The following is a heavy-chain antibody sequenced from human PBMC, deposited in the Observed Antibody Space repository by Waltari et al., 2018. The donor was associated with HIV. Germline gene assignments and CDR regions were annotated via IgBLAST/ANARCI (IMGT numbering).Heavy chain of an antibody. V-gene: IGHV1-8*01. Sequence: QVQLVQSGAEVKKPGASVKVSCTASGYTFTSYDLNWVRQATGQGLEWMGWMNPNSGNTGYAQKFQGRVTMTRNTSISTAYMELSSLRSEDTAVYYCATLRTTDYYYGMDVWGQGTTVTVSS. D-gene: IGHD1-1*01. CDR1: GYTFTSYD. CDR2: MNPNSGNT. J-gene: IGHJ6*02. CDR3: ATLRTTDYYYGMDV.